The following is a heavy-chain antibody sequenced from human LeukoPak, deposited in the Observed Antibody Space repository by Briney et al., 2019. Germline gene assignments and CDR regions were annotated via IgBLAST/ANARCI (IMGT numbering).Heavy chain of an antibody. CDR3: ARHTPDSSGYYFSFDP. V-gene: IGHV4-4*09. Sequence: PSETLSLTCTVSGGSISSYYWSWIRQPPGKGLEWIGYIYTSGSTNYNPSLKSRVTISVDTSKNQFSLKLSSVTAADTAVYYCARHTPDSSGYYFSFDPWGQGALVTVSS. D-gene: IGHD3-22*01. CDR1: GGSISSYY. J-gene: IGHJ5*02. CDR2: IYTSGST.